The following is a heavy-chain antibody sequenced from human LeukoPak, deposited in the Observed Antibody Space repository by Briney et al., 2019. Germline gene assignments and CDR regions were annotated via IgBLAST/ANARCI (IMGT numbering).Heavy chain of an antibody. J-gene: IGHJ4*02. Sequence: SVKVSCKASGGTFSSYAISWVRQAPGQGLEWMGGIIPIFGTANYAQKFQGRVTITTDESTSTAYMELSSLRSEDTAVYYCARATPQYDILTGYYTSEQFDYWGQGTLVTVSS. CDR2: IIPIFGTA. CDR1: GGTFSSYA. CDR3: ARATPQYDILTGYYTSEQFDY. V-gene: IGHV1-69*05. D-gene: IGHD3-9*01.